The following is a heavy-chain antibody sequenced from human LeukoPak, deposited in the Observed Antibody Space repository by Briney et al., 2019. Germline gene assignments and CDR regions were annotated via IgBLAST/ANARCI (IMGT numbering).Heavy chain of an antibody. D-gene: IGHD3-22*01. CDR3: ARVVGSGYYLFDY. V-gene: IGHV1-69*13. CDR2: IIPIFGTA. Sequence: ASVKVSCKASGGTFSSYAISWVRQAPGQGLEWMGGIIPIFGTANYAQKFQGRVTITADESTSTAYMELSSLRSEDTAVYYCARVVGSGYYLFDYWGQGTLVTVSS. J-gene: IGHJ4*02. CDR1: GGTFSSYA.